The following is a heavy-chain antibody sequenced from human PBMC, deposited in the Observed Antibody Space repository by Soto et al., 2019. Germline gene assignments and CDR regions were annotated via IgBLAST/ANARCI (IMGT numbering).Heavy chain of an antibody. CDR1: GGTFRSYT. V-gene: IGHV1-69*02. D-gene: IGHD2-15*01. CDR2: IIPILGIA. J-gene: IGHJ4*02. Sequence: QVQLVQSGAEVKKPGSSVKVSCKASGGTFRSYTISWVRQAPGQGLEWMGRIIPILGIANYAQKFQGRVTITADKSTSTAYMERSSLRSEDTAVYYCATGLVVDYDIDYWGQGTLVTVSS. CDR3: ATGLVVDYDIDY.